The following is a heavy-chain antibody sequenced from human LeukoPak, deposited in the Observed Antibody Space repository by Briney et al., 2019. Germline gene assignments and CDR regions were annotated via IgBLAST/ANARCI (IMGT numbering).Heavy chain of an antibody. CDR1: GYTFTTYA. J-gene: IGHJ4*02. V-gene: IGHV7-4-1*02. CDR3: ARHGGYFLEY. D-gene: IGHD3-22*01. CDR2: IRTNTGSP. Sequence: ASVKVSCKASGYTFTTYAINWVRQAPGQGLEYMGWIRTNTGSPTYAQGFTGRFVFSLDTSVNTAYLQISSLKAEDTAVYYCARHGGYFLEYWGQGALVTVSS.